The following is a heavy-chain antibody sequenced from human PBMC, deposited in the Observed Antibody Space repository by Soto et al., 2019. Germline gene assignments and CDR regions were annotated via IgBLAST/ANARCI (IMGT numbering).Heavy chain of an antibody. CDR3: ARRRGIYGDFDAFDF. J-gene: IGHJ3*01. CDR2: IDPSDSDA. CDR1: GYSFTRSW. Sequence: GESLKISCKGSGYSFTRSWIGWVRQVPGKGLEWMGIIDPSDSDARYGSSFRGQVSFSVDTSIDTAYLQWSSLKASDTAIYYCARRRGIYGDFDAFDFWGQGTMVTVSS. V-gene: IGHV5-51*01. D-gene: IGHD4-17*01.